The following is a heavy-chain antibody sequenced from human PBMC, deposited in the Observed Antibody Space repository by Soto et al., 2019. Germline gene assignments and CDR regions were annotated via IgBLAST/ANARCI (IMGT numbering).Heavy chain of an antibody. D-gene: IGHD6-19*01. Sequence: QVQLVESGGGVIQPGRSLKLSCGASGFTFSTYGMHWVRQAPGKGLEWVAVISHDGSNKYYADSVKGRFTISRDNSKNTLYLQMSSLKPEDTAVYYCANGYRSGWYYFDYWGQGTLVTVSS. CDR2: ISHDGSNK. J-gene: IGHJ4*02. V-gene: IGHV3-30*18. CDR3: ANGYRSGWYYFDY. CDR1: GFTFSTYG.